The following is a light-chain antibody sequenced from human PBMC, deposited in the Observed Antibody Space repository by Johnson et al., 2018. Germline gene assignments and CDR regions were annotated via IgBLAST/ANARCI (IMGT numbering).Light chain of an antibody. Sequence: QSVLTQPPSVSAAPGQKVTISCSGSSSNIGNNYVSWYQQLPGTAPKLLIYENNKRPSGIPDRFSCSKSGTSATLGITGLQTGDEADYYCGTWDSSLSAGNAFGTGTKVTVL. CDR2: ENN. CDR1: SSNIGNNY. J-gene: IGLJ1*01. CDR3: GTWDSSLSAGNA. V-gene: IGLV1-51*02.